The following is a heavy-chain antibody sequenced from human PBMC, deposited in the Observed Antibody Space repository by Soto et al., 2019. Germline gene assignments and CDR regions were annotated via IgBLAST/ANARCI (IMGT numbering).Heavy chain of an antibody. CDR3: AIDTTVGSYALDI. CDR1: GYTFTNYG. CDR2: ISAYNGNT. V-gene: IGHV1-18*01. J-gene: IGHJ3*02. D-gene: IGHD4-17*01. Sequence: QVQLVQSGAEMGQPGASVKVSCKASGYTFTNYGITWVRQAPGQGLEWMGWISAYNGNTNYEQKFQDRVTMTTDTSTSTAYMEVRSLRYDNAAVYYCAIDTTVGSYALDIWRQGTMVTVSS.